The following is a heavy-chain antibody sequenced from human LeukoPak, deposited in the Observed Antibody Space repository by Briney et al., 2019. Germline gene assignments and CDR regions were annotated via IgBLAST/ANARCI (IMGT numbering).Heavy chain of an antibody. CDR2: IRSKADSYTT. J-gene: IGHJ2*01. V-gene: IGHV3-73*01. Sequence: GGSLRLSCAASGFTLSGAAMHWVRQASGKGLEWLGRIRSKADSYTTAYAASVKGRFTVSRDDSKNTAYLQMNSLKTEDTTVYYCRAAVAGDYFDLWGRGTLVTVSS. CDR1: GFTLSGAA. CDR3: RAAVAGDYFDL. D-gene: IGHD6-19*01.